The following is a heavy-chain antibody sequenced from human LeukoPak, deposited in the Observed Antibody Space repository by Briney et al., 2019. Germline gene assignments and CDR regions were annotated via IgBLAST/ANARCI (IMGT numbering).Heavy chain of an antibody. Sequence: PGRSLRLSCAGAGFTFDDYAIHWVRQAPGKGLEWVSGVNWNGGSVGYADSVKGRFTVSRDNAKNSLFLQMNRLRPEDTALYFCAKDIGPHLPPASFALDYWGQGTLVTVSS. CDR2: VNWNGGSV. CDR1: GFTFDDYA. D-gene: IGHD2-2*01. V-gene: IGHV3-9*01. J-gene: IGHJ4*02. CDR3: AKDIGPHLPPASFALDY.